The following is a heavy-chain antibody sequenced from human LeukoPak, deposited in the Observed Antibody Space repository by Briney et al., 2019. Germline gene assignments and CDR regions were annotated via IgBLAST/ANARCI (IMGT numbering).Heavy chain of an antibody. Sequence: GGSLRLSCAASGFTFSSYAMSWVRQAPGKGLEWVSAISGSGGSTYYADSVKGRFTISRDNSKNTLYLQMNGLRAEDTAVYYCAKDESYSRVNRFDPWGQGTLVTVSS. J-gene: IGHJ5*02. CDR2: ISGSGGST. D-gene: IGHD6-13*01. CDR3: AKDESYSRVNRFDP. CDR1: GFTFSSYA. V-gene: IGHV3-23*01.